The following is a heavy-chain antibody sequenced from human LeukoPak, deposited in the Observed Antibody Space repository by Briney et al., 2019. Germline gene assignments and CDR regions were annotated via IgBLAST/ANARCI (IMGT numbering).Heavy chain of an antibody. J-gene: IGHJ6*03. CDR1: GYTFTNYD. Sequence: ASVKVSCKASGYTFTNYDINWVRQATGQGLEWMGWMNPNSGNTGYAQRFQGRVTMTRNTSISTAYMELSNLRSEDTAVYYCARLNIVRPYYYYMDVWGKGTTVTVSS. V-gene: IGHV1-8*01. CDR3: ARLNIVRPYYYYMDV. D-gene: IGHD2/OR15-2a*01. CDR2: MNPNSGNT.